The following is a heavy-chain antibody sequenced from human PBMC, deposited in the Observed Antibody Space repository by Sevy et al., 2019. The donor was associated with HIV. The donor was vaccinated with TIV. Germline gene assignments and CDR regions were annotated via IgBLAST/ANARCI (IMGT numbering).Heavy chain of an antibody. J-gene: IGHJ6*02. CDR3: GRDRASIYYYDAYGMDF. CDR1: GLILSDHY. Sequence: GGSLRLSCEASGLILSDHYMNWIRQVPGKGLEWVSYISRSGFDIYYADSVRGRFTISRDNAKNLLYLQMNSLRVEETGVYYCGRDRASIYYYDAYGMDFWGQGTTVTVSS. D-gene: IGHD2-2*01. CDR2: ISRSGFDI. V-gene: IGHV3-11*01.